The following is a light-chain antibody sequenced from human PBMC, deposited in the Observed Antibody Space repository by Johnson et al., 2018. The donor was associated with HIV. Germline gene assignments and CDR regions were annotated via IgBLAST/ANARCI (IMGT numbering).Light chain of an antibody. J-gene: IGLJ1*01. Sequence: QSVLTQPPSVSAAPGQKVTISCSGSSSNIGNNYVSWYQHLPGTAPKLLIYENNKRPSGIPDRFSGSKSGTSATLVITGLQTGDEADYYCGTWDSRLSAVFGTGTKGTVL. CDR1: SSNIGNNY. V-gene: IGLV1-51*02. CDR3: GTWDSRLSAV. CDR2: ENN.